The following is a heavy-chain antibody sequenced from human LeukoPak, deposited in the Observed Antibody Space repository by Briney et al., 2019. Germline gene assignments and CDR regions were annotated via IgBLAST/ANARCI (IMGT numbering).Heavy chain of an antibody. J-gene: IGHJ4*02. CDR1: GGSISSSSYY. CDR3: ARAHIVTTSPFLDY. CDR2: IYYSGST. V-gene: IGHV4-39*01. D-gene: IGHD5-12*01. Sequence: SETLSLTCTVSGGSISSSSYYWGWIRQPPGKGLEWIGSIYYSGSTYYNPSLKSRVTISVDTSKNQFSLKLSSVTAADTAVYYCARAHIVTTSPFLDYWGQGTLVTVSS.